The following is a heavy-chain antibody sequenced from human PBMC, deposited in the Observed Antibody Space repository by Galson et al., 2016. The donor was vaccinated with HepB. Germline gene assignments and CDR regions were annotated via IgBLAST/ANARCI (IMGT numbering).Heavy chain of an antibody. CDR2: TYYRSKWYN. Sequence: CAISGDSVSSKTTAWNWIRQSPSRGLEWLGRTYYRSKWYNDYAVSVKTRITINPDTYKNQFSLHLNSVTPEDTAVYYCARGAAPLRGYYYNGMDVWGQGTTVTVSS. CDR1: GDSVSSKTTA. CDR3: ARGAAPLRGYYYNGMDV. J-gene: IGHJ6*02. V-gene: IGHV6-1*01. D-gene: IGHD6-6*01.